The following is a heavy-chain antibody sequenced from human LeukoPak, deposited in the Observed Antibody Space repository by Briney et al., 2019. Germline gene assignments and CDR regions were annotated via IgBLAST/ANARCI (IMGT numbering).Heavy chain of an antibody. Sequence: PGGSLRLSCAASGFTFSSYGMHWVRQAPGKGLERVAFIPYDGSSKYYADSVKGRFTISRDSSKNTLCLQMNNLRAEDTAVYYCAKDHCSITTCYRFDSWGQGTLVTVSS. CDR1: GFTFSSYG. CDR2: IPYDGSSK. J-gene: IGHJ4*02. CDR3: AKDHCSITTCYRFDS. D-gene: IGHD2-2*01. V-gene: IGHV3-30*02.